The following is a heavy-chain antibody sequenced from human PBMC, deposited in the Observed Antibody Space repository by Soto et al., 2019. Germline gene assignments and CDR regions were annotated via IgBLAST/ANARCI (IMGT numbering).Heavy chain of an antibody. D-gene: IGHD3-10*01. CDR3: ARKGSRRLKYYYYYYGMDV. CDR2: IIPIFGTA. J-gene: IGHJ6*02. Sequence: QVQLVQSGAEVKKPGSSVKVSCKASGGTFSSYAISWVRQAPGQGLEWMGGIIPIFGTANYAQKFQGRVTITADESTSTAYMELSSLRYEDTAVYYCARKGSRRLKYYYYYYGMDVWGQGTTVTVSS. CDR1: GGTFSSYA. V-gene: IGHV1-69*01.